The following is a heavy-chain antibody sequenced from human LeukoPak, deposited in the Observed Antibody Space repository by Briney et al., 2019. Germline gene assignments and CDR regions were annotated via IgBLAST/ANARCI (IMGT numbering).Heavy chain of an antibody. J-gene: IGHJ4*02. D-gene: IGHD3-16*01. CDR3: AKDLGYDYVWGEGNLYDY. V-gene: IGHV3-23*01. CDR2: ISGSGGST. Sequence: GGSLRLSCAASGFTVSDYSMAWVRQAPGKGLEWVSAISGSGGSTYYADSVKGRFTISRDNSKNTLYLQMNSLRVEDTAEYYCAKDLGYDYVWGEGNLYDYWGQGILVTVSS. CDR1: GFTVSDYS.